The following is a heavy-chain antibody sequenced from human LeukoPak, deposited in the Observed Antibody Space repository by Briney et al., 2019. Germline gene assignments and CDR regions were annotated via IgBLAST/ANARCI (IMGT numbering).Heavy chain of an antibody. V-gene: IGHV3-74*01. CDR1: GFTFSTFW. CDR2: TNTDGTNT. Sequence: GGSLRLSCAASGFTFSTFWMHWVRHAPGKGLLWVSQTNTDGTNTNYADSAKGRFTISRDNAKKTLYLQMESLRVDDTAVYYCATYSGAHHKTFDYWGRGTLVTVSS. J-gene: IGHJ4*02. CDR3: ATYSGAHHKTFDY. D-gene: IGHD1-26*01.